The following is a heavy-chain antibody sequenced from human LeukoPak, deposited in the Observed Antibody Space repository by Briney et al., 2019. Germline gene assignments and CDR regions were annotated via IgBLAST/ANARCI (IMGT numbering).Heavy chain of an antibody. CDR3: ARDQEVQYSSSWFYYDYMDV. CDR1: GFTFCSYS. V-gene: IGHV3-48*04. CDR2: ISSSSSII. D-gene: IGHD6-13*01. Sequence: GGSLRLSCAVSGFTFCSYSMMWLRQAPGKGLEWVSYISSSSSIIYYAYSVKGRFTISRDNAKNSLYLQMNSLRAEDTTVYYCARDQEVQYSSSWFYYDYMDVWGKGTTVTVSS. J-gene: IGHJ6*03.